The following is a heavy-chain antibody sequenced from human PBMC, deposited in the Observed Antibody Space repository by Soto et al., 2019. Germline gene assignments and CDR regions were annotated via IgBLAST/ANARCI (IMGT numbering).Heavy chain of an antibody. Sequence: QMQLVQSGPEVKKPGTSVKVSCKASGFTFTSSAMHLVRQARGQRLEWIGWIVVGSGNTNYAQKFQERVSITRDMSTRTADMELSSLRSEATAVYYCADGGTYDGNFDICGQGNMVTGSS. D-gene: IGHD5-12*01. CDR2: IVVGSGNT. J-gene: IGHJ3*02. CDR1: GFTFTSSA. V-gene: IGHV1-58*02. CDR3: ADGGTYDGNFDI.